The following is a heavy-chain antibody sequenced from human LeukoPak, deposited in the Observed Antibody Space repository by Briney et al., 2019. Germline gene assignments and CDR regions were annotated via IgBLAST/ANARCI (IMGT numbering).Heavy chain of an antibody. V-gene: IGHV3-33*01. CDR3: AREASDAFDI. Sequence: GRSLRLSCAASGFTFSSYDMHWVRQAPGKGLEWVALIWYDGSNKNYADSVKSRFTISRDNSKNTLFLQMNSLRAEDTAVYYCAREASDAFDIWGQGTMVTVSS. CDR1: GFTFSSYD. CDR2: IWYDGSNK. J-gene: IGHJ3*02.